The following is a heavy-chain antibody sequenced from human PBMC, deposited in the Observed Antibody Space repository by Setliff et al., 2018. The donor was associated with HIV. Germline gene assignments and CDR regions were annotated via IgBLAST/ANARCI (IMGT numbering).Heavy chain of an antibody. CDR1: GGSISSVSHF. V-gene: IGHV4-61*02. Sequence: PSETLSLTCTVSGGSISSVSHFWIWIRQPAGKGLEWIGRINTSGRINYNPSLESRVSMSVDTSKNQFFLKLNSVTAADTAVYYCARAVHYDILTGYYLEGYFDYRGQGTLVTVSS. J-gene: IGHJ4*02. CDR3: ARAVHYDILTGYYLEGYFDY. D-gene: IGHD3-9*01. CDR2: INTSGRI.